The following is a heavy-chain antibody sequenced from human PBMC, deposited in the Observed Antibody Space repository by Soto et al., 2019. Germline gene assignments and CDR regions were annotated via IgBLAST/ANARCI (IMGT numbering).Heavy chain of an antibody. V-gene: IGHV3-30-3*01. D-gene: IGHD6-19*01. CDR1: GFTFSSYA. CDR2: ISYDGSNK. Sequence: QVQLVESGGGVVQPGRSLRLSCAASGFTFSSYAMHWVRQAPGKGLEWVAVISYDGSNKYYADSVKGRFTISRDNSKNTLYLQMTSLRAEDTAVYYCARDSAVAGYRYFDYWGQGTLVTVSS. J-gene: IGHJ4*02. CDR3: ARDSAVAGYRYFDY.